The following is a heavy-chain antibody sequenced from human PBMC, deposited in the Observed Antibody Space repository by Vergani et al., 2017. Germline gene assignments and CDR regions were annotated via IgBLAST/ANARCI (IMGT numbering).Heavy chain of an antibody. D-gene: IGHD5-18*01. CDR3: ARDSPVGYSYGYDAFDI. Sequence: QVQLVQSGSELKKPGASVKVSCKASGYTFTSYAMKWVRQAPGQGLEWMGWINTNTGNPTYAQGFTGRFVFSLDTSVSTAYLQISSLKAEDTAVYYCARDSPVGYSYGYDAFDIWGQGTMVTVSS. V-gene: IGHV7-4-1*02. CDR2: INTNTGNP. CDR1: GYTFTSYA. J-gene: IGHJ3*02.